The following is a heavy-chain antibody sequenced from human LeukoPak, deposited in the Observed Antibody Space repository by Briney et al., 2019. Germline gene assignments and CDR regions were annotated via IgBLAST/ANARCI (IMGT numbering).Heavy chain of an antibody. CDR3: ARVMNYYDSSGTYLYYFDY. D-gene: IGHD3-22*01. CDR1: GYTFTIYG. CDR2: ISAYGNT. V-gene: IGHV1-18*01. Sequence: ASVKVSCKTSGYTFTIYGISWVRQAPGQGLEWMGLISAYGNTNYAQNLQGRVTMTTDTSTSTAYMELRSLSSDDTAVYYCARVMNYYDSSGTYLYYFDYWGQGTLVTVSS. J-gene: IGHJ4*02.